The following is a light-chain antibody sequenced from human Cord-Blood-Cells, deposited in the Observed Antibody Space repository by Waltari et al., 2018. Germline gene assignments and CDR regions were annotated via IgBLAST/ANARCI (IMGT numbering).Light chain of an antibody. CDR3: QQSYSTPQT. CDR2: AAS. J-gene: IGKJ1*01. V-gene: IGKV1-39*01. CDR1: QSISSS. Sequence: DIQMTQPPSSLSAPVGDNVTITCRASQSISSSLNWYQQKPGKAPKLLIYAASSLQSGGPSRFSGSGSGTDFTLTISSLQPEDFATYYCQQSYSTPQTFGQGTKVEIK.